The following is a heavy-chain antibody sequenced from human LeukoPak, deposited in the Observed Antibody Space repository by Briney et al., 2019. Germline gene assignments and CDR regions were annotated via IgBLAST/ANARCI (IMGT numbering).Heavy chain of an antibody. D-gene: IGHD1-7*01. Sequence: ASVTVSCKASGGTFSSYAISWVRQAPGQGLEWMGGIIPIFGTANYAQKFQGRVTITTDESTSTAYMELSSLRSEDTAVYYCARGGGITGTTGYFDYWGQGTLVTVSS. CDR3: ARGGGITGTTGYFDY. V-gene: IGHV1-69*05. CDR1: GGTFSSYA. J-gene: IGHJ4*02. CDR2: IIPIFGTA.